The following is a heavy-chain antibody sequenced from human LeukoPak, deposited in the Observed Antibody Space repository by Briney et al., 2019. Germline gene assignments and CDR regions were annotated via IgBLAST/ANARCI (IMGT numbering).Heavy chain of an antibody. Sequence: SETLSLTCAVYGGSLSGYYWSWIRQHPGKGLEWIGYIYYSGSTYYNPSLKSRVTISVDTSKNQFSLKLSSVTAADTAVYYCARYVSGFDYWGQGTLVTVSS. V-gene: IGHV4-31*11. CDR1: GGSLSGYY. CDR3: ARYVSGFDY. J-gene: IGHJ4*01. CDR2: IYYSGST. D-gene: IGHD3-10*01.